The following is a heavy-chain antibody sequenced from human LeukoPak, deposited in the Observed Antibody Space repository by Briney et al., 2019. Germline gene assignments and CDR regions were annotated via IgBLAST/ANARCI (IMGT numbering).Heavy chain of an antibody. V-gene: IGHV4-39*01. CDR1: GGSISSSSYY. CDR3: AGLNYDSSGYYYVGWFDP. J-gene: IGHJ5*02. CDR2: IYYSGST. Sequence: SETLSLTCTVSGGSISSSSYYWGWIRQPPGKGLEWIGSIYYSGSTYYNPSLKSRATISVDTSKNQFSLKLSSVTAADTAVYYCAGLNYDSSGYYYVGWFDPWGQGTLVTVSS. D-gene: IGHD3-22*01.